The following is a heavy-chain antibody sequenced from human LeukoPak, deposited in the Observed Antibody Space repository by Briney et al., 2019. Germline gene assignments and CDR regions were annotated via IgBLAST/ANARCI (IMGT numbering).Heavy chain of an antibody. J-gene: IGHJ3*01. CDR1: NYTFASYG. CDR3: VRVWPPNAVDRGMTYSDFTALDV. Sequence: GASVKVSCKASNYTFASYGLSWVRQAPGQGLQWVGWISPYDGNTNYAQRFQARVTMSIDKSTRTVYMELRRLRLDDTAVYYCVRVWPPNAVDRGMTYSDFTALDVWGQGTTVIVSS. CDR2: ISPYDGNT. V-gene: IGHV1-18*01. D-gene: IGHD1-20*01.